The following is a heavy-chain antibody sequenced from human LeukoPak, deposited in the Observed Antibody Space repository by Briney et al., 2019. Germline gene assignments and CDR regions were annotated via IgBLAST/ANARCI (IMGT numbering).Heavy chain of an antibody. CDR1: GGSVSSGSYY. CDR2: IYYSGST. J-gene: IGHJ4*02. Sequence: SETLSLTCTVSGGSVSSGSYYWSWIRQPPGKGLEWIGYIYYSGSTNYNPSLKSRVTISVDTSKNQFSLKLSSVTAADTAVYYYARSYSSGWRFYFDYWGQGTLVTVSS. CDR3: ARSYSSGWRFYFDY. V-gene: IGHV4-61*01. D-gene: IGHD6-19*01.